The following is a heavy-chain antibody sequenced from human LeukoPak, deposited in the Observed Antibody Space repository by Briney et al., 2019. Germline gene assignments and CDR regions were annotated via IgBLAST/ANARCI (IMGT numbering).Heavy chain of an antibody. Sequence: ASVKVSCKASGYTFTSYYMHWLRQAPGQGLEWMGIINPSGGSTNYAQKFQGRVTMTRDMSTSTVYMELSSVRSEDTAVYDCAREPFADYDSSGNLPSPFDYWGQGTLVTVSS. CDR1: GYTFTSYY. V-gene: IGHV1-46*01. J-gene: IGHJ4*02. CDR3: AREPFADYDSSGNLPSPFDY. CDR2: INPSGGST. D-gene: IGHD3-22*01.